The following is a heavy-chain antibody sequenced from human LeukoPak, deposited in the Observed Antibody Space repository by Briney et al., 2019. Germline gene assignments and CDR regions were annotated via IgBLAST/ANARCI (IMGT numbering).Heavy chain of an antibody. CDR2: ISGSGDNT. CDR3: AKGSYYDSSGSFYFDS. CDR1: GFTFSSYA. Sequence: GGSLRLSCAASGFTFSSYAMSWVRQAPGKGLEWVSGISGSGDNTYYADSVKGRFTISRDNSKNTLYVQVNSLGTEDTAAYYCAKGSYYDSSGSFYFDSWGQGTLVTVSS. J-gene: IGHJ4*02. D-gene: IGHD3-22*01. V-gene: IGHV3-23*01.